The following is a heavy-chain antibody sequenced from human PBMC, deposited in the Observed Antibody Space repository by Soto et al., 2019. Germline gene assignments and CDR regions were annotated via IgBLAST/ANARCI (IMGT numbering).Heavy chain of an antibody. J-gene: IGHJ5*02. D-gene: IGHD3-3*01. CDR2: INHSGST. V-gene: IGHV4-34*01. CDR3: ARERVRFLEWYRSNWFDP. Sequence: QVQLQQWGAGLLKPSETLSLTCAVYGGSFSGYYWSWIRQPPGKGLEWIGEINHSGSTNYNPSLKSRVTISVDTSKNQFSLKLSSVTAADTAVYYCARERVRFLEWYRSNWFDPWGQGTLVTVSS. CDR1: GGSFSGYY.